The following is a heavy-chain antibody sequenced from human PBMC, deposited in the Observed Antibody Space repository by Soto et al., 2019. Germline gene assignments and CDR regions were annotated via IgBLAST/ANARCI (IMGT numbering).Heavy chain of an antibody. CDR3: AREMVAAREVNWFDP. V-gene: IGHV4-31*03. CDR2: IYYSGST. CDR1: GGSISSGGYY. J-gene: IGHJ5*02. Sequence: QVQLQESGPGLVKPSQTLSLTCTVSGGSISSGGYYWSWIRQHPGKGLEWIGYIYYSGSTYYNPSLKSRVTISVDTSKNQFSLKLSSVTAADTDVYYCAREMVAAREVNWFDPWGQGTLVTVSS. D-gene: IGHD2-15*01.